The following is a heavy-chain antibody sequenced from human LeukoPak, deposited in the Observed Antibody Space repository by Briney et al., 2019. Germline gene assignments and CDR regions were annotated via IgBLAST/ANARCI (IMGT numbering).Heavy chain of an antibody. Sequence: GESLRISCKGSGYIFTSNWTSGVRQMPEKGLEWMGRIDPSDSYTNYSPSFQGHVTISADKSISTAYLQWSRLKASDTAMYYCARQPEGTWFDPWGQGTLVTVSS. V-gene: IGHV5-10-1*01. CDR2: IDPSDSYT. J-gene: IGHJ5*02. D-gene: IGHD1-1*01. CDR3: ARQPEGTWFDP. CDR1: GYIFTSNW.